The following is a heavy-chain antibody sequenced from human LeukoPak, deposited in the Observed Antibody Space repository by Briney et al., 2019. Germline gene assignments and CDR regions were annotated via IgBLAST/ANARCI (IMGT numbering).Heavy chain of an antibody. J-gene: IGHJ5*02. CDR2: INHSGST. Sequence: SETLSLTCAVYGGSFSGYYWSWIRQPPGKGLEWIGEINHSGSTNYNPSLKSRVTISVDTSKNQFSLKLSSVTAADTAVYYCARLHSSSWYWFDPWGQGTLVTVSS. CDR1: GGSFSGYY. V-gene: IGHV4-34*01. D-gene: IGHD6-13*01. CDR3: ARLHSSSWYWFDP.